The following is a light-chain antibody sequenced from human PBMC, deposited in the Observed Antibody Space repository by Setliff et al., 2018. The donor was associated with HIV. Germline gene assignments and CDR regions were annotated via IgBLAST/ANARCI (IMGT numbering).Light chain of an antibody. V-gene: IGLV2-14*01. CDR3: GSYTTRNTLI. J-gene: IGLJ2*01. CDR2: GVT. CDR1: KRDIGGYNS. Sequence: QSALTQPTSVSGSPRQSITISCSGTKRDIGGYNSVSWYQQHPGKVPKLIIYGVTNRPSGVSDRFSGSKSGNTASLTISGLQAEDAATYYCGSYTTRNTLIFGGGTKVTVL.